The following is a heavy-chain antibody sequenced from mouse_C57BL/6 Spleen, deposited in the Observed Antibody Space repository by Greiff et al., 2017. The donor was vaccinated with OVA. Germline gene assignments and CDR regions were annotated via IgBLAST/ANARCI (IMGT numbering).Heavy chain of an antibody. J-gene: IGHJ4*01. CDR3: ARSDYYYGSSYAMDY. Sequence: QVQLQQPGTELVKPGASVKLSCKASGYTFNSYWMHWVKQRPGQGLEWIGNINPSNGGTNYNEKFKSKATLTVDKSSSTAYMQLSSLASEDSAVYYCARSDYYYGSSYAMDYWGQGTSVTVSS. D-gene: IGHD1-1*01. V-gene: IGHV1-53*01. CDR2: INPSNGGT. CDR1: GYTFNSYW.